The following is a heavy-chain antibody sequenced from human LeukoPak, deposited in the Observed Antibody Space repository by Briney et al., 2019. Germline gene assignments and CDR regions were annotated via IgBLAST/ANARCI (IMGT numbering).Heavy chain of an antibody. D-gene: IGHD3-16*01. CDR3: AAGGYDYVWGSYSFDM. Sequence: GESLKISCKGSGYSFTNYWIGWVRQMPGKGRGVMGIIYPGDSETRYSPYFQGQVTISADKSFSTAYLQWSSLKASDTAMYYCAAGGYDYVWGSYSFDMWGQGTMVTVSS. J-gene: IGHJ3*02. V-gene: IGHV5-51*01. CDR2: IYPGDSET. CDR1: GYSFTNYW.